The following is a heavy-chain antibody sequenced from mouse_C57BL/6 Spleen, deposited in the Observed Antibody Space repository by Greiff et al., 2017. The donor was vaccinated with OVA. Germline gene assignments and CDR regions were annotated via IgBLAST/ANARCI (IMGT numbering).Heavy chain of an antibody. Sequence: DVKLVESGGDLVKPGGSLKLSCAASGFTFSSYGMSWVRQTPDKRLEWVATIISGGSFTSYPDSVKGRFTIARDNDKKTLYLQMSSLKSEDTAMYYCAIHIDYGNYGWFAYWGQGTLVTVSA. V-gene: IGHV5-6*02. J-gene: IGHJ3*01. D-gene: IGHD2-1*01. CDR2: IISGGSFT. CDR1: GFTFSSYG. CDR3: AIHIDYGNYGWFAY.